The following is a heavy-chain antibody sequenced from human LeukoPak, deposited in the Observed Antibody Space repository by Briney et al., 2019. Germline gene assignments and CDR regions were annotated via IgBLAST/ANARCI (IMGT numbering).Heavy chain of an antibody. D-gene: IGHD6-19*01. Sequence: PGRSLRLSCAASGFTFSSYGMHWVRQAPGKGLEWVAVISYDGSNKYYADSVKGRFTISRDNSKNTLYLQMNSLRAEDTAVYYCGKSIAVAGDDAFYIWGQGTMVTVSS. CDR2: ISYDGSNK. J-gene: IGHJ3*02. CDR3: GKSIAVAGDDAFYI. CDR1: GFTFSSYG. V-gene: IGHV3-30*18.